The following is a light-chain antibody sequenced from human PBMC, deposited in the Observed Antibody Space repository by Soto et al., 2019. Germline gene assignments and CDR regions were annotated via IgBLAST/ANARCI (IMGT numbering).Light chain of an antibody. V-gene: IGKV1-9*01. J-gene: IGKJ4*01. CDR3: QQANSFPLT. CDR1: QGISSY. Sequence: DIQLTQSPSFLSASVGDRFTITCRASQGISSYLAWYQQKPGKAPNLLIHTASSLQSGVPSRFSGSGSGTDFTLTISSLQPEDFATYYCQQANSFPLTFGGGTKVDIK. CDR2: TAS.